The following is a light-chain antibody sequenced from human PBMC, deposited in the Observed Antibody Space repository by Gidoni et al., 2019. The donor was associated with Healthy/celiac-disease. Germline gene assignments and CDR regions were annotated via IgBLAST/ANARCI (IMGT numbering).Light chain of an antibody. J-gene: IGKJ1*01. Sequence: DIQRTQSPSSLSASVGDRVTITCRASQSISSYLNWYQQKPGKAPKLLIYAASSLQSGVPSRFSGSGSGTAFTLTISSLQPEDFATYYCQQRYSTPWTFGQGTKVEIK. CDR2: AAS. CDR1: QSISSY. CDR3: QQRYSTPWT. V-gene: IGKV1-39*01.